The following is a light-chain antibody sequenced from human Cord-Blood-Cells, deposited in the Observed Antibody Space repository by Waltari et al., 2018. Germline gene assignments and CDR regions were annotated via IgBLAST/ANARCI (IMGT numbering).Light chain of an antibody. CDR1: QSVSSN. V-gene: IGKV3-15*01. CDR3: QQYNNWPRA. CDR2: GAS. Sequence: EIVMTKSPATLSVSPGDRATLSCRASQSVSSNLAWYQQKPGQAPRLLIYGASTRATGIPARFSGSGSGTEFTLTISSLQSEDFAVYYCQQYNNWPRAFGGGTKVEIK. J-gene: IGKJ4*01.